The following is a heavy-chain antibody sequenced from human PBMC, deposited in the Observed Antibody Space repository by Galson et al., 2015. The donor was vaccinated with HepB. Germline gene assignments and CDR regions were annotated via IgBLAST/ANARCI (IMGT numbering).Heavy chain of an antibody. J-gene: IGHJ3*02. CDR1: GFTFDNAW. CDR2: IKSQADGGTT. CDR3: TTINWMDLWDAFDI. V-gene: IGHV3-15*07. Sequence: SLRLSCAASGFTFDNAWMNWVRQAPGKGLEWVGRIKSQADGGTTEYAAPVKGRFNISRDDSKNTLYLQMNSLKAEDTAVYFCTTINWMDLWDAFDILGQGTMVTVPS. D-gene: IGHD3-10*01.